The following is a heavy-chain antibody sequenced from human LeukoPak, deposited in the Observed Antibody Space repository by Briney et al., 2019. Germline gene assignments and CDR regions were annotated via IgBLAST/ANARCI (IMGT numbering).Heavy chain of an antibody. V-gene: IGHV3-49*04. CDR2: IRSKAYGGTT. D-gene: IGHD2-15*01. CDR1: GFTFGDYA. J-gene: IGHJ3*02. CDR3: TRDLPYCSGGSCRADAFDI. Sequence: PGRSLRLSCTASGFTFGDYAMSWVRQAPGKGLEWVGFIRSKAYGGTTEYAASVKGRFTISRDDSKSIAYLQMNSLKTEDTAVYYCTRDLPYCSGGSCRADAFDIWGQGTMVTVSS.